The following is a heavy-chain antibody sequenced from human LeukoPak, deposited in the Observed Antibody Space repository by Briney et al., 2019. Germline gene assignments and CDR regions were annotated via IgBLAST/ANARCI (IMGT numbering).Heavy chain of an antibody. CDR3: ARDRLIAAAGTFDP. CDR1: GYTFTGYY. D-gene: IGHD6-13*01. Sequence: GASVKVSCKASGYTFTGYYMHWVRQAPGQGLEWMGWINPNSGGTNYAQKFQGRVTMTRDTSISTAYMELSRLRSDDTAVYYCARDRLIAAAGTFDPWGQGTLVTVSS. CDR2: INPNSGGT. V-gene: IGHV1-2*02. J-gene: IGHJ5*02.